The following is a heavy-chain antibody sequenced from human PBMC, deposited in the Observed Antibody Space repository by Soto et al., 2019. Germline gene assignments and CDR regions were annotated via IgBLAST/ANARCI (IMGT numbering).Heavy chain of an antibody. D-gene: IGHD3-22*01. V-gene: IGHV3-48*01. CDR1: GFTFSSYS. Sequence: GGSLRLSCAASGFTFSSYSMNWVRQAPGKRLEWVSYISSSSSTIYYADSVKGRFTISRDNAKNSLYLQMNSLRAEDTAVYYCARGLYYYDTGGYYWGQGTLVTVSS. J-gene: IGHJ4*02. CDR2: ISSSSSTI. CDR3: ARGLYYYDTGGYY.